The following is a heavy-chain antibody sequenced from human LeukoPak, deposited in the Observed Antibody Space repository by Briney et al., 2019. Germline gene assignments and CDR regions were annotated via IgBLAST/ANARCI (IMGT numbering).Heavy chain of an antibody. J-gene: IGHJ4*02. D-gene: IGHD2-15*01. V-gene: IGHV3-23*01. CDR1: GFTFSSYA. CDR3: ANIGYCSGGSCYRKSFDY. CDR2: ISGSGGST. Sequence: GGSLRLSCAASGFTFSSYAMSWVRQAPGRGLEWVSAISGSGGSTYYADSVKGRFTISRDNSKNTLYLQMNSLRAEDTAVYYCANIGYCSGGSCYRKSFDYWGQGTLVTVSS.